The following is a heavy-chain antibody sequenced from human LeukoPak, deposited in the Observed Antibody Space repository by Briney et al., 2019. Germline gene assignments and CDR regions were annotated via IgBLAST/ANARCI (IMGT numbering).Heavy chain of an antibody. CDR2: ISGSGGST. J-gene: IGHJ6*02. Sequence: GGSLRLSCVASGFTFSSYAMSWVRQAPGKGLEWVSAISGSGGSTYYADSVKGRFTISRDNSKNTLYLQMNSLRAEDTAVYYCAKVEWPRREPYYYYGMDVWGQGTTVTVSS. D-gene: IGHD3-3*01. CDR3: AKVEWPRREPYYYYGMDV. CDR1: GFTFSSYA. V-gene: IGHV3-23*01.